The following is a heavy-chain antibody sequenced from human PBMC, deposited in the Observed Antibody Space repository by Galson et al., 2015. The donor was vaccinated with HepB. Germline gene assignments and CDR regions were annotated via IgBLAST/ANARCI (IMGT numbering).Heavy chain of an antibody. V-gene: IGHV3-21*05. CDR1: GFTFSSYS. CDR3: ARVDSNYDILTGYSHFDY. Sequence: SLRLSCAASGFTFSSYSMNWVRQAPGKGLEWVSYISSSSSYIYYADSVKGRFTISRDNAKNSLYLQMNSLRAEDTAVYYCARVDSNYDILTGYSHFDYWGQGTLVTVSS. CDR2: ISSSSSYI. D-gene: IGHD3-9*01. J-gene: IGHJ4*02.